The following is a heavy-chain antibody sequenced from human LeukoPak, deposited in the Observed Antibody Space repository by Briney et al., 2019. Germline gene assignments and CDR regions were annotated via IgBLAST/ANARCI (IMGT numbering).Heavy chain of an antibody. V-gene: IGHV3-21*01. CDR2: ISSSSSYI. CDR1: GFTFSSYS. J-gene: IGHJ6*02. CDR3: ARDREYGMDV. D-gene: IGHD1-26*01. Sequence: PGGSLRLSCAASGFTFSSYSMNWVRQAPGKGLEWVSSISSSSSYIYCADSVKGRFTISRDNAKNSLYLQMNSLRAEDTAVFYCARDREYGMDVWGQGTTVTVPS.